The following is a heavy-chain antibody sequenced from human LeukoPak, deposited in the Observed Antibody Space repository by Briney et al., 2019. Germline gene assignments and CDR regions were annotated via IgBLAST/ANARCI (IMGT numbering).Heavy chain of an antibody. CDR3: AASMVSGGFDI. D-gene: IGHD1-14*01. Sequence: GGSLRLSCAASGFTVGNVWMSWVRQAPGKGLEGVGRAKSKNSGGTSDYAAVVKGRSTISGDDSENTLYLQMNSLKTEDTGVYYCAASMVSGGFDIWGLGTMVTVSS. V-gene: IGHV3-15*05. CDR2: AKSKNSGGTS. J-gene: IGHJ3*02. CDR1: GFTVGNVW.